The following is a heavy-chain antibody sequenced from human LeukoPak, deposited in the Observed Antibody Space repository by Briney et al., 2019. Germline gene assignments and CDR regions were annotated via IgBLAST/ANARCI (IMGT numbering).Heavy chain of an antibody. Sequence: PSETLSLTCNVSGGSITSYYWSWVRQPAGKGLEWIGRISSSGSTNYNPSLKSRVALSIDTSKNQFSLKLTSVTAADTAVYYCARSPTVTHYYFDYWGQGTLVTVSS. J-gene: IGHJ4*02. CDR1: GGSITSYY. CDR3: ARSPTVTHYYFDY. D-gene: IGHD4-17*01. CDR2: ISSSGST. V-gene: IGHV4-4*07.